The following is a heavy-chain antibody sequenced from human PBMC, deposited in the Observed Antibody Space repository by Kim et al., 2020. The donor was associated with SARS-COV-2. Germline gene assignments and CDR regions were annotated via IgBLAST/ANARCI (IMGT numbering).Heavy chain of an antibody. Sequence: SETLSLTCTVSGGSVSSSSHYWGWIRQSPGKGLEWIGNIYYRGSTYYNPSLKSRLTISLDTSKNQFSLRLNSVTAADTAVYYCARTYCGSDCRKWFDPWGPGTLVTVSS. V-gene: IGHV4-39*01. J-gene: IGHJ5*02. CDR1: GGSVSSSSHY. CDR3: ARTYCGSDCRKWFDP. CDR2: IYYRGST. D-gene: IGHD2-21*02.